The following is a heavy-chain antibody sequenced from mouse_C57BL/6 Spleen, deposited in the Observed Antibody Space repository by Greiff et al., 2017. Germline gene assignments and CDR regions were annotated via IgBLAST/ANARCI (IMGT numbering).Heavy chain of an antibody. CDR2: ISYSGST. Sequence: EVQLVESGPGMVKPSQSLSLTCTVTGYSITSGYDWHWIRHFPGNKLEWMGYISYSGSTNYNPSLKSRISITHDTSKNHFFLELNSVTTEDTATYYCARGGDYFLWGQGTLVTVSA. CDR1: GYSITSGYD. J-gene: IGHJ3*01. V-gene: IGHV3-1*01. CDR3: ARGGDYFL. D-gene: IGHD1-1*01.